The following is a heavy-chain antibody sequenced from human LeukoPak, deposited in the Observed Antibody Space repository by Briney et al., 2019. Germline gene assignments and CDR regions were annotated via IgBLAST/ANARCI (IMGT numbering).Heavy chain of an antibody. CDR3: AKQLNIVVVIANPIDY. Sequence: SGGSLRLSCAASGFTFSSYGMHWVRQAPGKGLEWVAFIRYDGSNKYYADSVKGRFTISRDNSKNTLYLQMNSLRAEDTAVYYCAKQLNIVVVIANPIDYWGQGTLVTVSS. CDR1: GFTFSSYG. J-gene: IGHJ4*02. D-gene: IGHD2-21*01. V-gene: IGHV3-30*02. CDR2: IRYDGSNK.